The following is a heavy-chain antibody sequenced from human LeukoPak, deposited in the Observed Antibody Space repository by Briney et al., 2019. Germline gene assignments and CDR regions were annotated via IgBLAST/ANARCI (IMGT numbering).Heavy chain of an antibody. CDR1: GGSITNYY. D-gene: IGHD2-15*01. CDR2: IYYSGST. V-gene: IGHV4-59*01. J-gene: IGHJ3*02. CDR3: ARQRVASRRPDASDI. Sequence: PSETLSLTCTVSGGSITNYYWKWIRQPPGKGLEWIGLIYYSGSTNYNPSLKSRVTISVDTSKNRFSLKLSSVTAADTAVYYCARQRVASRRPDASDIWGQGTMVTVSS.